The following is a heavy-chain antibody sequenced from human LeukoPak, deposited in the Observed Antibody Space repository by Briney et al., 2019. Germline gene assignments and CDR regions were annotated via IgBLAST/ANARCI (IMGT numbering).Heavy chain of an antibody. V-gene: IGHV3-53*01. CDR3: ARGDSSTWYAFDP. CDR2: IHSGGST. Sequence: GGSLRLSCVASGFIVSSSYMSWVRQAPGKGLEWVSVIHSGGSTYYADFVKGRFTISRDNSKNTLYLQMNSLRVEDTAVYYCARGDSSTWYAFDPWGQGTLAVVSS. CDR1: GFIVSSSY. J-gene: IGHJ5*02. D-gene: IGHD6-13*01.